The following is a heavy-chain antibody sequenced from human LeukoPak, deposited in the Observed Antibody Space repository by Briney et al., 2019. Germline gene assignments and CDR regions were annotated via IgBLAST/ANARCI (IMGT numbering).Heavy chain of an antibody. V-gene: IGHV1-69*13. CDR3: AREDTGSLGVDY. CDR2: IIPIFGTA. Sequence: ASVKVSCKASGGTFSSYAISWVRQAPGQGLEWMGGIIPIFGTANYAQKFQGRVTITADESTSTAYMELSSLRSEDTAVYYCAREDTGSLGVDYWGQGTLVTVSS. CDR1: GGTFSSYA. D-gene: IGHD1-26*01. J-gene: IGHJ4*02.